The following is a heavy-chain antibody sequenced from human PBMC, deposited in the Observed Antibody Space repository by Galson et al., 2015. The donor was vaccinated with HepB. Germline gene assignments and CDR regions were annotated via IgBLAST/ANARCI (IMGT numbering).Heavy chain of an antibody. J-gene: IGHJ3*02. CDR2: IIPILGIA. CDR1: GGTFSSYA. Sequence: SVKVSCKASGGTFSSYAISWVRQAPGQGLEWMGRIIPILGIANYAQKFQGRVTITADKSTSTAYMELSSLRSEDTAVYYCASRGYYDSSGYFAFDIWGQGTMVTVSS. V-gene: IGHV1-69*04. D-gene: IGHD3-22*01. CDR3: ASRGYYDSSGYFAFDI.